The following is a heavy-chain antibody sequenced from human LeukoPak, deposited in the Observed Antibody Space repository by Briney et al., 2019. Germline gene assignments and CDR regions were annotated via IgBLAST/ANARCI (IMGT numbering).Heavy chain of an antibody. J-gene: IGHJ4*02. CDR2: IRDSGDIT. Sequence: GGSLRLSCAASGFTFSSYGMSWVRQAPGKGLEWVSTIRDSGDITYYADSVKGRFTISRDNSKNTLYLQMNSLRAEDTAVYYCAKGTYGSGTYGSIDYWGQGTLVTVSS. V-gene: IGHV3-23*01. D-gene: IGHD3-10*01. CDR3: AKGTYGSGTYGSIDY. CDR1: GFTFSSYG.